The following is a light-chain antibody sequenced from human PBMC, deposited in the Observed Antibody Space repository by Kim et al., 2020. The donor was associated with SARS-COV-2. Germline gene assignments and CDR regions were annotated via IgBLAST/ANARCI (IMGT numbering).Light chain of an antibody. CDR2: DVN. Sequence: QSALTQPASVSGSPGQSITISCTGSSSDVGGYDYVSWYQQHPGRAPKLIIYDVNNRPSGVSNRFSGSKSGTTASLTISGLQAEDEADYYCSSYAAGSSWVFGGGPQLTVL. CDR3: SSYAAGSSWV. CDR1: SSDVGGYDY. V-gene: IGLV2-14*03. J-gene: IGLJ3*02.